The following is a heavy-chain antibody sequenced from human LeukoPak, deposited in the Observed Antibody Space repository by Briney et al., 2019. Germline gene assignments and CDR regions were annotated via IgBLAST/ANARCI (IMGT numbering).Heavy chain of an antibody. CDR1: GSTFSIYS. V-gene: IGHV3-7*01. CDR2: IKQDGGET. Sequence: GGSLRLSCAASGSTFSIYSMNWVRQAPGKGLEWVANIKQDGGETFYVDSVKGRFTISRDNAKNSLYLQMNSLRAEDTAVYYCTREDHSNYNYWGQGTLVTVSS. D-gene: IGHD4-11*01. CDR3: TREDHSNYNY. J-gene: IGHJ4*02.